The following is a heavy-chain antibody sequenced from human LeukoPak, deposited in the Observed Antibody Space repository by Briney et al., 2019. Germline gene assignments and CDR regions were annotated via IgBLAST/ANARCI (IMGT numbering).Heavy chain of an antibody. V-gene: IGHV4-34*01. CDR3: ARPGIAVAGVPDAFDI. CDR1: GGSFSGYY. Sequence: SETLSLTCAVYGGSFSGYYWSWIRQPPGKGLEWIGEINHSGSTNYNPSLKSRVTISVDTSKNQFSLKLSSVTAADTAVYYCARPGIAVAGVPDAFDIWGQGTMVTVSS. D-gene: IGHD6-19*01. CDR2: INHSGST. J-gene: IGHJ3*02.